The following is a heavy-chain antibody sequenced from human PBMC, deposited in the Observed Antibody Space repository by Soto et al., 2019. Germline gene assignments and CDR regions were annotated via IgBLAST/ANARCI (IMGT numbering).Heavy chain of an antibody. V-gene: IGHV4-39*01. J-gene: IGHJ5*02. CDR3: ARSITIYGVAISSADNWFDP. CDR2: IHSSGST. Sequence: SETLSLTCSVSGGSISSSTFYWGWIRQPPGKGLEWIGSIHSSGSTSYAPSLKSRVTASVDTSKNQFSLKLTSVAAADTAVYYCARSITIYGVAISSADNWFDPWGQGTLVTVS. CDR1: GGSISSSTFY. D-gene: IGHD3-3*01.